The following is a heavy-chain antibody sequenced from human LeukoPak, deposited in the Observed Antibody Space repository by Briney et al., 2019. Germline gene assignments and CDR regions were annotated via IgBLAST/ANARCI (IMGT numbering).Heavy chain of an antibody. D-gene: IGHD3-3*01. V-gene: IGHV1-24*01. CDR2: FDPEDGET. J-gene: IGHJ3*02. Sequence: ASVKVSCKVSGYTLTELSMHWVRQAPGKGLEWMGGFDPEDGETIYAQKFQGRVTMTEDTSTDTAYMELSSLRSEDTAVYYCAIWSGYQDAFDIWGQGTMVTVS. CDR1: GYTLTELS. CDR3: AIWSGYQDAFDI.